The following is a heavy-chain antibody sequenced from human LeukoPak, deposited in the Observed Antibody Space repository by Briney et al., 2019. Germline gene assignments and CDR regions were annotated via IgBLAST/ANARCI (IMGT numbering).Heavy chain of an antibody. Sequence: GGSLRLSCAASGFTFSSYGMHWVRQAPGKGLEWVAVISYDGSNKYYADSVKGRFTISRDNSKNTLYLHMNSLRAEDTAVYYCAKDVAAVAGLFDYWGQGTLVTVSS. CDR2: ISYDGSNK. CDR3: AKDVAAVAGLFDY. D-gene: IGHD6-19*01. J-gene: IGHJ4*02. CDR1: GFTFSSYG. V-gene: IGHV3-30*18.